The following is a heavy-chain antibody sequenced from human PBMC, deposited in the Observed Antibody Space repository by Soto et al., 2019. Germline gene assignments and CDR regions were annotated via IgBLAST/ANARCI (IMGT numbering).Heavy chain of an antibody. CDR3: ASDTKDLSSWVPYGMDV. CDR1: GGTFSSYA. D-gene: IGHD6-13*01. J-gene: IGHJ6*02. Sequence: QVQLVQSGAEVKKPGSSVKVSCKASGGTFSSYAISWVRQAPGQGLEWMGGIIPIFGTANYAQKFQGRVTITADKSTSTASMELSSLRSEDTAVYYCASDTKDLSSWVPYGMDVWGQGTTVTVSS. V-gene: IGHV1-69*06. CDR2: IIPIFGTA.